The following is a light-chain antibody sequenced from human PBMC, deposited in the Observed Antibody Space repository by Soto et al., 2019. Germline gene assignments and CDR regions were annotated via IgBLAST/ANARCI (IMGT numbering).Light chain of an antibody. CDR2: GAS. CDR1: QSINNY. V-gene: IGKV1-39*01. Sequence: DIQMTHSQSSLSASVGDRVTIPCRARQSINNYSTWYQQKPSQAPHLLIFGASPLQSPVPSRFSGSGSGTDFTLTITSLQPEDFATYYSLQSYRIPLPFGGGTKVDIK. CDR3: LQSYRIPLP. J-gene: IGKJ4*01.